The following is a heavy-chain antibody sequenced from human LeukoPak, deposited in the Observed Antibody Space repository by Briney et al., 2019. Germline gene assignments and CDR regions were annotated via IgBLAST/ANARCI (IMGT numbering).Heavy chain of an antibody. J-gene: IGHJ5*02. CDR2: ISYDGSNK. Sequence: GGSLRLSCAASGFTFSSYAMHWVRQAPGKGLEWVAVISYDGSNKYYADSVKGRFTISRDNSKNTLYLQMNSLRAEDTAVYYCARPPDILTGKNWFDPWGQGTLVTVSS. D-gene: IGHD3-9*01. CDR1: GFTFSSYA. V-gene: IGHV3-30-3*01. CDR3: ARPPDILTGKNWFDP.